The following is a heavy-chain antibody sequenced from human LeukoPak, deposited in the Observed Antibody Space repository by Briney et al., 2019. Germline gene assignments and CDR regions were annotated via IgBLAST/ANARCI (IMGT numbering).Heavy chain of an antibody. D-gene: IGHD1-26*01. V-gene: IGHV4-39*07. J-gene: IGHJ6*03. Sequence: SETLSLTCTVSGGYISSSSYYWGWIRQPPGKGLEWIGSIYYSGSTYYNPSLKSRVTISVDTSKNQFSLKLSSVTAADTAVYYCARGHREEWELPTVYYYYMDVWAKGPRSPSP. CDR3: ARGHREEWELPTVYYYYMDV. CDR2: IYYSGST. CDR1: GGYISSSSYY.